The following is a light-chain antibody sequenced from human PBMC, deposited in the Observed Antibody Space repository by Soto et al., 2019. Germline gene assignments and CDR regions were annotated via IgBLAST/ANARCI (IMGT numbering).Light chain of an antibody. J-gene: IGLJ3*02. V-gene: IGLV1-51*01. CDR3: ATWDNSLSAEV. CDR2: GNN. Sequence: QPVLTQPPSASAAPGQKVTISCFGSNSNIGKNYVSWYQQVPATAPKLLIYGNNNRESGITDRISASKSGTSATLVITTLQPGDEADYYCATWDNSLSAEVFGGGTKLTVL. CDR1: NSNIGKNY.